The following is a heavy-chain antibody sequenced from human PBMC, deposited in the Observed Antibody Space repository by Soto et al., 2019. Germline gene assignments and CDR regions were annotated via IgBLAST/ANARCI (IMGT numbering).Heavy chain of an antibody. V-gene: IGHV1-69*13. J-gene: IGHJ6*02. D-gene: IGHD6-13*01. CDR1: GGTFSSYA. CDR3: ARDHSRPLAGINGMDV. CDR2: IIPIFGTA. Sequence: SVKVSCKASGGTFSSYAISWVRQGPGQGLEWMGGIIPIFGTANYAQKFQGRVTITADESTSTAYMELSSLRSEDTAVYYCARDHSRPLAGINGMDVWGQGTTVTVSS.